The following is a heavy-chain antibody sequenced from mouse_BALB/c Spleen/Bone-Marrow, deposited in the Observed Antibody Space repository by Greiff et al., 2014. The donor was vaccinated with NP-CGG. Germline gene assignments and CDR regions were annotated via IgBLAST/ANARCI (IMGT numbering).Heavy chain of an antibody. D-gene: IGHD2-3*01. Sequence: VQLKQSGPELVKPGASVKISCKASGYSFTGYFMNWVMQSHGKSLGWIGRINPYNGDTFYNQKFKGKATLTVDKSSSTAHMELRSLASEDSAVYYCARGGLLRAMDYWGQGTSVTVSS. J-gene: IGHJ4*01. CDR1: GYSFTGYF. V-gene: IGHV1-20*02. CDR2: INPYNGDT. CDR3: ARGGLLRAMDY.